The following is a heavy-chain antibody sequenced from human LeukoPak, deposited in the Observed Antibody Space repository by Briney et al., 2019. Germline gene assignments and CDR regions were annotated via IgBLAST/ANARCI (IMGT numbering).Heavy chain of an antibody. CDR1: GGSISSYY. CDR2: IYYSGST. CDR3: ARVAIFHYYYMDV. V-gene: IGHV4-59*01. D-gene: IGHD3-9*01. J-gene: IGHJ6*03. Sequence: PSETLSLTCTVSGGSISSYYWSWIRQPPGKGLEWIGYIYYSGSTNYNPSLKSRVTISVDTSKNQFSLKLSSVTAADTAVYYCARVAIFHYYYMDVWGKGTTVTISS.